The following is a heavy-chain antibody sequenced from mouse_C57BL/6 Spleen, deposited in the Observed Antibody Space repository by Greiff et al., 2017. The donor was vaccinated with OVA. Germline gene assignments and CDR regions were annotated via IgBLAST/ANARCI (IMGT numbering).Heavy chain of an antibody. Sequence: QVQLQQSGAELARPGASVKMSCKASGYTFTSYTMHWVKQRPGQGLEWIGYINPSSGYTKYNQKFKDKATLTADKSSSTAYMQLSSLTSEDSAVYCCASYGSSYGDFDVWGTGTTVTVSS. CDR1: GYTFTSYT. CDR3: ASYGSSYGDFDV. CDR2: INPSSGYT. J-gene: IGHJ1*03. D-gene: IGHD1-1*01. V-gene: IGHV1-4*01.